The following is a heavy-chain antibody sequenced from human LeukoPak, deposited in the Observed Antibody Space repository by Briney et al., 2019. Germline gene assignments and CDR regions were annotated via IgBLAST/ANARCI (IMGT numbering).Heavy chain of an antibody. Sequence: SETLSLTCTVAGYSISIDYYWAWIRQPPGKGLEWIGSIYKSGSTYNNPSLISRVTMSVDTSKNQFSLKLSSVTAADTAVYYCARGGWYQDYWGQGALVTVSS. J-gene: IGHJ4*02. CDR3: ARGGWYQDY. D-gene: IGHD2-15*01. CDR2: IYKSGST. V-gene: IGHV4-38-2*02. CDR1: GYSISIDYY.